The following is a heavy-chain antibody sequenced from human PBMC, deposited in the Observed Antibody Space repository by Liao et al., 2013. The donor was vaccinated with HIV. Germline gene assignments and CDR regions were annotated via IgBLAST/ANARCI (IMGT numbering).Heavy chain of an antibody. Sequence: QVQLQESGPRLVKPSETLSLTCTVSGGTVSSFSWTWIRQPAGKGLEWIGRIYTSGSTHYNPSLKSRATLSVDTYKNQFYLNLTSLTAADTAVYFCAREGTDFRSASFDIWGLGTMVIVAS. J-gene: IGHJ3*02. CDR1: GGTVSSFS. CDR2: IYTSGST. CDR3: AREGTDFRSASFDI. D-gene: IGHD3-3*01. V-gene: IGHV4-4*07.